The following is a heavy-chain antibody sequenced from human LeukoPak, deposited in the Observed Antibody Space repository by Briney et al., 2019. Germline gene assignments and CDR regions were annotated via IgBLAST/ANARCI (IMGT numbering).Heavy chain of an antibody. J-gene: IGHJ4*02. D-gene: IGHD1-26*01. CDR1: GFTFSDYY. V-gene: IGHV3-11*06. Sequence: GGSLRLSCAASGFTFSDYYMSWIRQALGKGLEWVSSISSSSSYIYYADSVKGRFTISRDNAKNSLYLQMNSLRAEDTAVYYCARDPRYSGSYYFDYWGQGTLVTVSS. CDR2: ISSSSSYI. CDR3: ARDPRYSGSYYFDY.